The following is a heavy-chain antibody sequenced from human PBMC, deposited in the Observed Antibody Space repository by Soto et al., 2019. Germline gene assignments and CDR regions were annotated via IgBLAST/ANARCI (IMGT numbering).Heavy chain of an antibody. Sequence: QVQLQESGPGLVKPSQTLSLTCTVSGGSISSGDYYWSWIRQPPGKGLEWIGYIYYSGSTYYNPSLKSRVTISVDTSKNQFSLKLSSVTAADTAVYYCARQDIVVVPAHPGSIDYWGQGTLVTVSS. V-gene: IGHV4-30-4*01. CDR3: ARQDIVVVPAHPGSIDY. CDR2: IYYSGST. CDR1: GGSISSGDYY. J-gene: IGHJ4*02. D-gene: IGHD2-2*01.